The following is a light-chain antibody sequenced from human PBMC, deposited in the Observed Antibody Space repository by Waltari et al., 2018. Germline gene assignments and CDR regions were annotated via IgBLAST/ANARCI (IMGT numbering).Light chain of an antibody. V-gene: IGKV3-20*01. CDR3: HHYGSSPQGT. CDR1: QSVSSD. J-gene: IGKJ3*01. CDR2: DAS. Sequence: EIVMTQSPVTLSVSLGERATLSCRASQSVSSDLAWYQQKPGQAPRLLIYDASTRAAGIPDRFSGSGSGTDFTLTISRLEPEDFAVYYCHHYGSSPQGTFGPGTRVDI.